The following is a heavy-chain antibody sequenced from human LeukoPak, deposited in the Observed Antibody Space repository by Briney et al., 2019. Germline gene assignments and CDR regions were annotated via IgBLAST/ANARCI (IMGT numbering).Heavy chain of an antibody. CDR3: ARYLFGGSDYGMDV. Sequence: SVKVSCKASGGTFSSYAISWVRQAPGQGLEWMGRIIPILGIANYAQKFQGRVTITADKSTSTAYIELSSLRSEDTAVYYCARYLFGGSDYGMDVWGQGTTVTVSS. V-gene: IGHV1-69*04. CDR1: GGTFSSYA. CDR2: IIPILGIA. J-gene: IGHJ6*02. D-gene: IGHD3-10*01.